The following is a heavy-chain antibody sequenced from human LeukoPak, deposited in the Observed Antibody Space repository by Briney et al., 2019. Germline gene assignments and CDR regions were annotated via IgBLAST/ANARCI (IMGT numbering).Heavy chain of an antibody. D-gene: IGHD1-26*01. CDR2: INPNSGGT. Sequence: ASVKVSCKASGYTFTGYYMHWVRQAPGQGLEWMGWINPNSGGTNYAQKFQGRVTMTRDTSISTAYMELSRLRSDDTAVYYCAREVSGSYRHGFDAFDIWGQGTMVTVSS. J-gene: IGHJ3*02. V-gene: IGHV1-2*02. CDR3: AREVSGSYRHGFDAFDI. CDR1: GYTFTGYY.